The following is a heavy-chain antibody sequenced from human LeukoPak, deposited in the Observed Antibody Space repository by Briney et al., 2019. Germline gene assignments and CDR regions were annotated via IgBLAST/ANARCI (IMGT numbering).Heavy chain of an antibody. J-gene: IGHJ4*02. D-gene: IGHD3-10*01. V-gene: IGHV4-34*01. Sequence: SETLSLTCAVYGGSFSGYYWSWIRQPPGKGLEWIGEINHSGSTNYNPSLKSRVTISVDTSKNQFSLKLSSVTAADTAVYYCARRGRGDIRSMVRGVYDYWGQGTLVTVSS. CDR2: INHSGST. CDR3: ARRGRGDIRSMVRGVYDY. CDR1: GGSFSGYY.